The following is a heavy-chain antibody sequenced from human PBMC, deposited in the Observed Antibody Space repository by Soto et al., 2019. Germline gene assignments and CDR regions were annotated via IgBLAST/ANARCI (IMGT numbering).Heavy chain of an antibody. D-gene: IGHD4-17*01. CDR3: TTDLTTVVTPFDY. V-gene: IGHV3-15*07. J-gene: IGHJ4*02. CDR2: IKSKTDGGTT. Sequence: GGSLRLSCAASGFTFSNAWMNWVRQAPGKGLEWVGRIKSKTDGGTTDNAAPVKGRFTISRDDSKNTLYLQMNSLKTEDTAVYYCTTDLTTVVTPFDYWGQGTLVTVSS. CDR1: GFTFSNAW.